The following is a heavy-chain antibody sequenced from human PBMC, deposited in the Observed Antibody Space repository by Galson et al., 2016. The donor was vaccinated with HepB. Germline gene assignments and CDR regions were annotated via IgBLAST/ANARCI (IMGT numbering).Heavy chain of an antibody. Sequence: ETLSLTCAVSVGSFSGYYWAWIRQTPGGGLEGIGETGYSGNTDYKPSLKSRISISIDTTKNQFSLKMDSVTAADAGAYYCARAGVRFLAWLSNEFDYWGQGIVVSVST. CDR1: VGSFSGYY. D-gene: IGHD3-3*01. CDR3: ARAGVRFLAWLSNEFDY. J-gene: IGHJ4*02. CDR2: TGYSGNT. V-gene: IGHV4-34*01.